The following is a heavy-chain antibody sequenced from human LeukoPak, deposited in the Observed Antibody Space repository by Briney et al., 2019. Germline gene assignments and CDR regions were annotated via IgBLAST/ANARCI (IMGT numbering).Heavy chain of an antibody. CDR3: ARARDYGDANWFDP. CDR1: GGTFSSYA. CDR2: IIPIFGTA. D-gene: IGHD4-17*01. Sequence: SVKVSCKASGGTFSSYAISWVRQAPGQGLEWMGGIIPIFGTANYAQKFLGRVTITADESTSTAYMELSSLRSEDTAVYYCARARDYGDANWFDPWGQGTLVTVSS. V-gene: IGHV1-69*13. J-gene: IGHJ5*02.